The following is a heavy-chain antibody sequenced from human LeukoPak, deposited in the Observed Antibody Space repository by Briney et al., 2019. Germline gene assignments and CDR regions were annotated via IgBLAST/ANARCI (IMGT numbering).Heavy chain of an antibody. D-gene: IGHD2-2*03. J-gene: IGHJ5*02. CDR1: GYTFTGYY. CDR2: INPNSGGT. Sequence: ASVKVSCKASGYTFTGYYMHWVRQAPGQGLEWMGWINPNSGGTNYAQKFQGRVTMTRDTSISTAYMELSRLRSDDTAVYYCARDRGYCSSTSCSPNWFDPWGQGTLVTVSS. CDR3: ARDRGYCSSTSCSPNWFDP. V-gene: IGHV1-2*02.